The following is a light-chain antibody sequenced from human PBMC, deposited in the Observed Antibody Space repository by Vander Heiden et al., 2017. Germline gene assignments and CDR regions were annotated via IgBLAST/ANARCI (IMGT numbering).Light chain of an antibody. CDR2: NDS. Sequence: SFELTQPPSVSVSPGQTARITCSGDALPDQYVYWYQQRPGQAPVLVIYNDSGRPSGIPERVSGSSSETTVTLTISGVQAEDEADYYCQSVDRSGSYWVFGGGTKLTVL. CDR1: ALPDQY. J-gene: IGLJ3*02. CDR3: QSVDRSGSYWV. V-gene: IGLV3-25*03.